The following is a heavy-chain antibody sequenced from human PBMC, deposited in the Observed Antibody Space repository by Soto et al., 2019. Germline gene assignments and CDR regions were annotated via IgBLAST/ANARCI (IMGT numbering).Heavy chain of an antibody. J-gene: IGHJ2*01. Sequence: SEARSVSYGFTRNAVTGKDSSLTPHPPGRGLEWIGEINHNGNSNYNPALESRVTISVDTSKNQFSLKLISVTAADTAVYYCARANILPGYYVVFFDVWGRGTLVT. CDR3: ARANILPGYYVVFFDV. CDR2: INHNGNS. CDR1: RNAVTGKD. D-gene: IGHD3-9*01. V-gene: IGHV4-34*01.